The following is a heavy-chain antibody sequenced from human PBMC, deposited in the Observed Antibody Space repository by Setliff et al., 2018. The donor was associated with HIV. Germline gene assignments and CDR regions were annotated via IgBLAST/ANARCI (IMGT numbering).Heavy chain of an antibody. CDR2: IHYNGRT. CDR1: GDSITNDDYY. CDR3: ARLGDSGYDFRGYFDY. J-gene: IGHJ4*02. D-gene: IGHD5-12*01. V-gene: IGHV4-39*01. Sequence: ETLSLTCTVSGDSITNDDYYWGWIRQPPGKGLEWIAIIHYNGRTYYDPSLNSRVTISVDTSRNQFSLKLTSVTAADTALYFCARLGDSGYDFRGYFDYWGQGKLVTVSS.